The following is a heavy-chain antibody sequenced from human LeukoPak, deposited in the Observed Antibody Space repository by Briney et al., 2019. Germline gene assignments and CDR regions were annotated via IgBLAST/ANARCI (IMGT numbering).Heavy chain of an antibody. J-gene: IGHJ4*02. CDR3: AKVRSRIAAAGTSVYYFDY. D-gene: IGHD6-13*01. Sequence: PGGSLRLSSAASGFTFSSYAMSLVRHAPGKGLEWVSAISGSGGSTYYADSVKGRFTISRDNSKNTLYLQMNSLRAEDTAVYYCAKVRSRIAAAGTSVYYFDYWGQGTLVTVSS. V-gene: IGHV3-23*01. CDR1: GFTFSSYA. CDR2: ISGSGGST.